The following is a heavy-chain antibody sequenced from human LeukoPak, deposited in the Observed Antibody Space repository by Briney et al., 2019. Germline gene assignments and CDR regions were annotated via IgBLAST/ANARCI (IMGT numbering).Heavy chain of an antibody. CDR2: IWYDASNK. J-gene: IGHJ5*02. V-gene: IGHV3-33*01. CDR1: GFTFSSFG. D-gene: IGHD1-26*01. Sequence: GRSLTLSCAASGFTFSSFGMHWVRQAPGKGLEWVADIWYDASNKFYADSVKGRFTISRDNSKNTLYLQMNSLRDDDTAVYYCVRGVGVSRFNYFDPWGQRTLVTVSS. CDR3: VRGVGVSRFNYFDP.